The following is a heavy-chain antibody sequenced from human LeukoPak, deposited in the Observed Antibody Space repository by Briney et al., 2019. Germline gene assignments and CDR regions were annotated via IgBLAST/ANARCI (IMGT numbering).Heavy chain of an antibody. V-gene: IGHV4-34*01. CDR3: VRRYGYLDP. CDR1: VGSLSGYY. D-gene: IGHD3-16*01. CDR2: INHSVST. J-gene: IGHJ5*02. Sequence: LETLSLTCALYVGSLSGYYWSWIRQPPREGLEWVGEINHSVSTTDNPPLKSRVTISVDTSKNQFSLKLSAVTPADTPVYFCVRRYGYLDPWGKGTLVTVSS.